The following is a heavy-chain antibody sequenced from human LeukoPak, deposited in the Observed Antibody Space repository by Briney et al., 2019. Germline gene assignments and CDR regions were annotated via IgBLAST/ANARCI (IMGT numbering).Heavy chain of an antibody. CDR3: AGGLGN. CDR1: RGSFSGYY. J-gene: IGHJ4*02. Sequence: KASQTLSLTPAVYRGSFSGYYWSWIRQPPGKGLEWSGEFNHSGSTNYNPSLTRPGTISVDTSKNQFSLKLSSVTAADTAVCYCAGGLGNWGQGTLVTVSS. V-gene: IGHV4-34*01. CDR2: FNHSGST.